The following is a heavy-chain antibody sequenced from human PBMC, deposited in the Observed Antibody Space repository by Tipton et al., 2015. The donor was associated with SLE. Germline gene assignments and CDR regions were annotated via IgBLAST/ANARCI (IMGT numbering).Heavy chain of an antibody. CDR3: ARWNDWDAFDI. J-gene: IGHJ3*02. D-gene: IGHD2-21*01. V-gene: IGHV3-21*01. Sequence: SLRLSCAASGFTFSSYSMNWVRQAPGKGLEWVPSISSSSSYIYYADSVKGRFTISRDNAKNSLYLQMNSLRAEDTAVYYCARWNDWDAFDIWGQGTMVTVSS. CDR1: GFTFSSYS. CDR2: ISSSSSYI.